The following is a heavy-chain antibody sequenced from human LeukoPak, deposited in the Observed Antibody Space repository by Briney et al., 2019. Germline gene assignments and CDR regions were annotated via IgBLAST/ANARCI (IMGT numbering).Heavy chain of an antibody. CDR1: GYSFTSYW. Sequence: ASVKVSCKASGYSFTSYWIQWVRQAPGQGLEWMGLINPDGGSTAYAHRFQGRVIMTRDTSTSTAYMDLSSLRSEDTAVYHCVRAPRNSSTMLDFWGQGTLVTISS. J-gene: IGHJ4*02. CDR2: INPDGGST. D-gene: IGHD6-13*01. V-gene: IGHV1-46*01. CDR3: VRAPRNSSTMLDF.